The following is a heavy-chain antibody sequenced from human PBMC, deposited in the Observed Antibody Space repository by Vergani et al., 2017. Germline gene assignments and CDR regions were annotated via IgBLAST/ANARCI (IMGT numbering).Heavy chain of an antibody. CDR1: GYSFTSYW. CDR2: IYPGDSDT. V-gene: IGHV5-51*03. Sequence: EVQLVQSGAEVKKPGESLKISCTGSGYSFTSYWIGWVRQMPGKGLEWMGIIYPGDSDTRYSPSFQGQVTISADKSISTAYLQWSSLKASDTAMYYCAGYYYDSSGSYDAFDIWGQGTMVTVSS. J-gene: IGHJ3*02. D-gene: IGHD3-22*01. CDR3: AGYYYDSSGSYDAFDI.